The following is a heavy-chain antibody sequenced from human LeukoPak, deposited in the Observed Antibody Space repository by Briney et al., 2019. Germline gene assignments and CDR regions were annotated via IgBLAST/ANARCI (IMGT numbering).Heavy chain of an antibody. Sequence: GGSLRLSCAASGFTFSSYAMHWVRQAPGKGLEWVAIFSSDGSSKFYADSVKGRFTISRDNSKNTLYLQMNSLRADDTAVFYCAREGQCSGCTCYSGLDYWGQGTLVTVSS. V-gene: IGHV3-30*04. D-gene: IGHD2-15*01. CDR3: AREGQCSGCTCYSGLDY. J-gene: IGHJ4*02. CDR1: GFTFSSYA. CDR2: FSSDGSSK.